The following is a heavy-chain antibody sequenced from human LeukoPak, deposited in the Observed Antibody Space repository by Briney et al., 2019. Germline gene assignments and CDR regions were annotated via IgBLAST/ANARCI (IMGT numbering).Heavy chain of an antibody. J-gene: IGHJ5*02. V-gene: IGHV4-39*07. Sequence: PSETLSLTCTVSGGSISSSSYYWGWIRQPPGEGLEWIGSIYYSGSTYYNPSLKSRVTISVDTSKNQFSLKLSSVTAADTAVYYCARDLYDVRGVRDWFDPWGQGTLVTVSS. D-gene: IGHD3-10*02. CDR2: IYYSGST. CDR1: GGSISSSSYY. CDR3: ARDLYDVRGVRDWFDP.